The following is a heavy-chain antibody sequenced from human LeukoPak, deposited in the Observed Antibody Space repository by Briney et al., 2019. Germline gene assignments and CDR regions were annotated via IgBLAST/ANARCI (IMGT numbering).Heavy chain of an antibody. CDR2: ISSSTSYI. CDR1: GFTFSSYE. D-gene: IGHD3-22*01. CDR3: AKRPYYYDSSGWELSYFDY. V-gene: IGHV3-21*01. Sequence: GGSLRLSCAASGFTFSSYEMNWVRQAPGKGLEWVSSISSSTSYIYYADSVKGRFTISRDNAKNSLFLQMNSLRAEDTAVYYCAKRPYYYDSSGWELSYFDYWGQGTLVTVSS. J-gene: IGHJ4*02.